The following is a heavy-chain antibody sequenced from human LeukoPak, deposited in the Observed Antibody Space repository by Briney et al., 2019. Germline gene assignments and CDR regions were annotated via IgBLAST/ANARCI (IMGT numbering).Heavy chain of an antibody. V-gene: IGHV7-4-1*02. CDR1: GYTFTRSP. D-gene: IGHD6-19*01. J-gene: IGHJ4*02. CDR2: INTSTGNP. Sequence: ASVKVSCKTSGYTFTRSPINWVRQVPGQGLEYMGWINTSTGNPTYVQGFTGRFVFSLDTSVTTAYLVISSLKAEDTAVYYCAKFRSGWYFDYWGQGTLVTVSS. CDR3: AKFRSGWYFDY.